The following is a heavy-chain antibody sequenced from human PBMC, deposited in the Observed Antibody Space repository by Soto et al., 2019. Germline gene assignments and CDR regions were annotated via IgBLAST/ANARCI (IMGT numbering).Heavy chain of an antibody. J-gene: IGHJ4*02. CDR3: AKDRGSSSSRRGFDY. CDR1: GFTFSSYA. CDR2: ISAGGSST. V-gene: IGHV3-23*01. Sequence: EVQLLESGGGLVQPGGSLRLSCAASGFTFSSYAMNWVRQAPGKGLAWVSGISAGGSSTYYADSVEGRLTISRDKSKNMLYLEMNSLRAEDTAVYYCAKDRGSSSSRRGFDYWGQGVLVTVSS. D-gene: IGHD6-6*01.